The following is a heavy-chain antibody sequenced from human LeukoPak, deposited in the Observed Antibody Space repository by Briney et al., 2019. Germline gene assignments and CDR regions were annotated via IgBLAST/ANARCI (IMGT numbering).Heavy chain of an antibody. J-gene: IGHJ3*02. D-gene: IGHD3-10*01. CDR1: GGSISGSY. Sequence: SETLSLTCTVSGGSISGSYWSWIRQPPGKGLEWMGYIYYSGSTNYNPSLKSRVTILVDTSNNQFSLRLNSVTAADTAVYYCARENTMVRGAFDAFDIWGQGTMVTVSS. CDR2: IYYSGST. V-gene: IGHV4-59*01. CDR3: ARENTMVRGAFDAFDI.